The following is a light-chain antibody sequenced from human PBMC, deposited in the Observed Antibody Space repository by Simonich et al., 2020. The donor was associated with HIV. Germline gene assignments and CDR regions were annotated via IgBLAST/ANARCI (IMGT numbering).Light chain of an antibody. CDR1: QSIYSW. Sequence: DIQMTQSTSTLSASVGDSVTITCRASQSIYSWLAWYQQKPGKAPNLLIYKASSLESGVPSRFSGSGSWTEFTLTISSLQPDDFATYYCQQYNSYSRTFGQGTKVEIK. V-gene: IGKV1-5*03. CDR3: QQYNSYSRT. CDR2: KAS. J-gene: IGKJ1*01.